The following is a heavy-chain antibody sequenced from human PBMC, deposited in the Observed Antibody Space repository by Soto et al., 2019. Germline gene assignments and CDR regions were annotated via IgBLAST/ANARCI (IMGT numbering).Heavy chain of an antibody. V-gene: IGHV4-59*08. CDR3: ARRAALYYYDYGACDI. Sequence: SETLSLTCTVSGDSISTDYWSRIRQSPGKGLEWIGFIYYGGSTNYNPSLKSRVTVSVDTSKNQSSLKLTSVTAADTDVYYCARRAALYYYDYGACDIWGQGTMVT. D-gene: IGHD3-22*01. J-gene: IGHJ3*02. CDR2: IYYGGST. CDR1: GDSISTDY.